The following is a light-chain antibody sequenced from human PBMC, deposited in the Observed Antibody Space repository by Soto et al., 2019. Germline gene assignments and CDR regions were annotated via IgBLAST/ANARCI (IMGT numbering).Light chain of an antibody. Sequence: QSVLTQPRSVSGSPGQSVTISCTGTTNDIGAYNYVSWYQQLPGKAPKLMIYDVTARPSGVPDRFSGSKSGTTASLTISGLQDEDEADYYCCSYAGSNNLVFGGGTKLTVL. CDR2: DVT. J-gene: IGLJ2*01. CDR3: CSYAGSNNLV. CDR1: TNDIGAYNY. V-gene: IGLV2-11*01.